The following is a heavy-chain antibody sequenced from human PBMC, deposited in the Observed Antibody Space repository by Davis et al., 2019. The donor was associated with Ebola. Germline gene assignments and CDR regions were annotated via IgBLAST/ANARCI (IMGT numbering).Heavy chain of an antibody. CDR2: ITSSGSTI. CDR3: AIDGAGLSLVRGVLTFHNWLDP. D-gene: IGHD3-10*01. J-gene: IGHJ5*01. Sequence: GESLKISCTASGFTFSSYTMNWVRQAPGKGLEWLSYITSSGSTIYYADSVRGRFTISRDNSNDKVFLQMNSLRVEDTAMYYCAIDGAGLSLVRGVLTFHNWLDPWGQRSLVTVS. V-gene: IGHV3-48*04. CDR1: GFTFSSYT.